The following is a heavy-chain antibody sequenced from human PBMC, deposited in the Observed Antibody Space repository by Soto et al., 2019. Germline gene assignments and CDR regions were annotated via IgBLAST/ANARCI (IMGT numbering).Heavy chain of an antibody. J-gene: IGHJ4*02. CDR2: ILGSTTGT. D-gene: IGHD3-9*01. CDR3: AKDRHPDGIWTFAF. CDR1: GFTFGTYS. Sequence: DVQLVESWGHLVQPGGSLRLSCAASGFTFGTYSMNWVLQAPGKGLEWVSAILGSTTGTYYADSVKGRFTISRDNSKNMLVLQMNSLRAEDTAIYYCAKDRHPDGIWTFAFWGQGPLVTVSS. V-gene: IGHV3-23*04.